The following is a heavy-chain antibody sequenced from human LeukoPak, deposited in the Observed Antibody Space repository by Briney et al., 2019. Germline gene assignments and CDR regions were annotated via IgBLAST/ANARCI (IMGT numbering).Heavy chain of an antibody. D-gene: IGHD1-1*01. J-gene: IGHJ4*02. V-gene: IGHV4-34*01. CDR1: GVSFTDYY. Sequence: PSETLSLTCAISGVSFTDYYWSWIRQPPGKGLEWIGDINDSGSTNSSPSLKSRVVISLDTSKSQLSLKLSPVTAADTATYFCARAGRGTSSRALDYWGQGTLVTVSS. CDR3: ARAGRGTSSRALDY. CDR2: INDSGST.